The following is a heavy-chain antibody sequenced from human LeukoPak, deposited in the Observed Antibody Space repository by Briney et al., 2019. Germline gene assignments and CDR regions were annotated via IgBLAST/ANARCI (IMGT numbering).Heavy chain of an antibody. CDR2: ISAYNGNT. CDR1: GYRFTSYG. V-gene: IGHV1-18*01. D-gene: IGHD6-13*01. CDR3: ARDQSLVAYSSTWFDY. Sequence: GASVKVSCKASGYRFTSYGITWVRQAPGQGLEWMGWISAYNGNTNYAQKLQGRVTLTTDTLTSTAYRELRSLRSDDTAVYYCARDQSLVAYSSTWFDYWGQGTPVTVSS. J-gene: IGHJ4*02.